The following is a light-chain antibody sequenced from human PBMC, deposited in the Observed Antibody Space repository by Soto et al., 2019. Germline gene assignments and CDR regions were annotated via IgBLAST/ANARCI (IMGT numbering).Light chain of an antibody. CDR3: GTWDSSLSAHVV. CDR2: ENN. V-gene: IGLV1-51*02. Sequence: QLVLTQPPSVSAAPGQKVTISCSGSSSNIGNNYVSWYQQLPGTAPKLLIYENNKRPSGIPDRFSGSKSGTSATLGITGLQTGDEADYYCGTWDSSLSAHVVFGGGTKLTVL. CDR1: SSNIGNNY. J-gene: IGLJ2*01.